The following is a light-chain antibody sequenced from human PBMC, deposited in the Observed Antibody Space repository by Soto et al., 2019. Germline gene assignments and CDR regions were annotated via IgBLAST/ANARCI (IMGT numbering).Light chain of an antibody. CDR2: GAS. J-gene: IGKJ3*01. CDR1: QSVDRNY. Sequence: EIVLTQSPGTLSLSPGAIATLSCRASQSVDRNYLAWYQHKPGQAPRLLIYGASTRATGIPDRFSGSGSGTDFTLTISRLEPEDFAVYYCHQYGLSPPYTFGPGTKVDIK. V-gene: IGKV3-20*01. CDR3: HQYGLSPPYT.